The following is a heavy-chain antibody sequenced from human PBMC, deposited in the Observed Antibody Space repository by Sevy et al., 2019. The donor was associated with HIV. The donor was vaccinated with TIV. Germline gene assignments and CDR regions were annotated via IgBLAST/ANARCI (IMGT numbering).Heavy chain of an antibody. D-gene: IGHD1-1*01. V-gene: IGHV3-30-3*01. J-gene: IGHJ1*01. CDR3: ALERLSSNVAEYFQN. CDR1: GFTFTSFS. Sequence: GGSLRLSCAASGFTFTSFSMHWVRQAPGKGLEWVATISYDGSNKYYAHSVKGRFTISRDNSKNYLYLQMNSLRAEDTAVYCCALERLSSNVAEYFQNWGQGTLVTVS. CDR2: ISYDGSNK.